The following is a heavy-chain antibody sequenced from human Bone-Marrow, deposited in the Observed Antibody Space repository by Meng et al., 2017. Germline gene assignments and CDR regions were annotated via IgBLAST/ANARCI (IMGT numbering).Heavy chain of an antibody. CDR3: ARSLSGKDDY. Sequence: GGSLRLSCAASGFAFSNYWMTWVRQAPGRGLEWVATIKHDGSEQYSVDSVKGRVTISRDNAKNSLYLQMSSLRVDDTAVYYCARSLSGKDDYWGQGTLVTVSS. D-gene: IGHD4-23*01. J-gene: IGHJ4*02. CDR1: GFAFSNYW. V-gene: IGHV3-7*01. CDR2: IKHDGSEQ.